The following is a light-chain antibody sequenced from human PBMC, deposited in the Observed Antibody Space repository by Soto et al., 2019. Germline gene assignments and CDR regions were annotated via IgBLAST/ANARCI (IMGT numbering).Light chain of an antibody. Sequence: QSALTQPASVSGSPGQSITISCTGTSSDVGGYVYLYQQHPCKAPKLMIYDVSNRPSGVSNRFSGSKSGNMASLTISGLQAEDEADYYCRSYTSSRTLGVFGGGTQLTVL. CDR3: RSYTSSRTLGV. J-gene: IGLJ7*01. V-gene: IGLV2-14*01. CDR1: SSDVGGY. CDR2: DVS.